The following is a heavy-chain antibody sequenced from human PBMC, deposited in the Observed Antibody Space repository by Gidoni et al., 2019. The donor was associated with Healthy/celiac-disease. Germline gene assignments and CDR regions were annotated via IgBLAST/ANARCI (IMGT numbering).Heavy chain of an antibody. J-gene: IGHJ6*02. CDR2: INPNSGGT. CDR3: ARDSGYYGSGSYFYYYYGMDV. CDR1: GYTFTGYY. D-gene: IGHD3-10*01. Sequence: QVQLVQSGAEVKKPGASVKVSCQASGYTFTGYYMHWVRQAPGQGLEWRGWINPNSGGTNYAQKFQGRVTMTRDTSISTAYMELSRLRSDDTAVYYCARDSGYYGSGSYFYYYYGMDVWGQGTTVTVSS. V-gene: IGHV1-2*02.